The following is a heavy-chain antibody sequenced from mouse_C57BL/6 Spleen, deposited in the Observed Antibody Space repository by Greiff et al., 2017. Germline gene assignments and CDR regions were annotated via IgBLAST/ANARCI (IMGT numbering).Heavy chain of an antibody. CDR3: VKAQLGHYFDY. CDR1: GFTFTDYY. J-gene: IGHJ2*01. CDR2: ISHKANAYTT. Sequence: EVQLVESGGGLVQPGASLRLSCAASGFTFTDYYMSWVRQPPGKALEWLALISHKANAYTTDYTASVKGRFTISRDNAQNILYIQKNTLRAEDSATYYCVKAQLGHYFDYWGQGTTLTVSS. D-gene: IGHD4-1*02. V-gene: IGHV7-4*01.